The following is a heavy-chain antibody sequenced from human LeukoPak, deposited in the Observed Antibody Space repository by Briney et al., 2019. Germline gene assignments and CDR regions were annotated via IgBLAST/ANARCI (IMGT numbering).Heavy chain of an antibody. CDR3: ARESTAISSFDY. J-gene: IGHJ4*02. Sequence: SETLSLTCTVSGDSISSYYWSWIRQPAGKGLEWIGRIYTSGSANYNPSLKSRVTMSVDTSKNQFSLKLSSVTAADTAVYYCARESTAISSFDYWGQGTLVTVSS. CDR1: GDSISSYY. D-gene: IGHD5-18*01. CDR2: IYTSGSA. V-gene: IGHV4-4*07.